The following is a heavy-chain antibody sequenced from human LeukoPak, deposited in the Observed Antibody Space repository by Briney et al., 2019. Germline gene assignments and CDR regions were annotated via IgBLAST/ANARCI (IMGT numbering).Heavy chain of an antibody. CDR1: GFTFSSYA. CDR2: ISYDGSNK. V-gene: IGHV3-30-3*01. Sequence: GGSLRLSCAASGFTFSSYAMSWVRQAPGKGLEWVAVISYDGSNKYYADSVKGRFTISRDNSKNTLYLQMNSLRAEDTAVYYCAREGNYDFWSGPTGAFDIWGQGTMVTVSS. CDR3: AREGNYDFWSGPTGAFDI. D-gene: IGHD3-3*01. J-gene: IGHJ3*02.